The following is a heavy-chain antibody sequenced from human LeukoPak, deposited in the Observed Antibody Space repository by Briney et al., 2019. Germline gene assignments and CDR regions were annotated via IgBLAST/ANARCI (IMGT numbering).Heavy chain of an antibody. CDR1: GGSISSYY. CDR2: IYTSGST. V-gene: IGHV4-4*07. Sequence: SETLSLTCTVSGGSISSYYWSWIRQPAGKGLEWIGRIYTSGSTNYNPSLKSRVTMSVDTSKNQFPLKLSSVTAADTAVYYCARERIMITFGGVIVAEPSLDYWGQGTLVTVSS. D-gene: IGHD3-16*02. J-gene: IGHJ4*02. CDR3: ARERIMITFGGVIVAEPSLDY.